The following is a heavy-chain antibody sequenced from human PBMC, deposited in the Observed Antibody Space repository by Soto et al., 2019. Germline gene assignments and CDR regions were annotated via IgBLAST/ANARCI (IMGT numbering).Heavy chain of an antibody. CDR1: GFTFDDYG. CDR2: INWNGGST. Sequence: LRLSCAASGFTFDDYGMSWVRHAPGKGLEWVSGINWNGGSTGYADSVKGRFTISRDNAKNSLYLQMNSLRAEDTALYHCARSYGSGSYYRAFDIWGQGTMVTVSS. D-gene: IGHD3-10*01. V-gene: IGHV3-20*01. J-gene: IGHJ3*02. CDR3: ARSYGSGSYYRAFDI.